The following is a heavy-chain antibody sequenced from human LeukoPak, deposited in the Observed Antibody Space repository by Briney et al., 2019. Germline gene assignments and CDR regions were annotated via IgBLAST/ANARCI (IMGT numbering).Heavy chain of an antibody. CDR3: ARDCGYSCGLSSATDV. V-gene: IGHV3-11*04. Sequence: PGRSLRLSWAASGFTFSDYYMSWIRQAPGEGLEWVSYISSSGSTIYYADSVKGRFSLARDNAKNSLYLQINSLRAEGTAGYDGARDCGYSCGLSSATDVWGKGTPVTVSS. CDR1: GFTFSDYY. CDR2: ISSSGSTI. J-gene: IGHJ6*04. D-gene: IGHD5-18*01.